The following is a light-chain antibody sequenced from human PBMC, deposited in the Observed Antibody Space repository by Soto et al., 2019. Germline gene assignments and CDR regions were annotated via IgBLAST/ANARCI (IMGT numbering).Light chain of an antibody. Sequence: SALTQPASVSGSPRQSITISCTGTSSDVGGFQYVSWYQQHPGKAPRLMIYEVSNRPSGVSNRFSGSKSGNTASLTISGLQAEDEADYYCSSYTTSTTVIFGGGTKLTVL. CDR1: SSDVGGFQY. CDR2: EVS. V-gene: IGLV2-14*01. CDR3: SSYTTSTTVI. J-gene: IGLJ2*01.